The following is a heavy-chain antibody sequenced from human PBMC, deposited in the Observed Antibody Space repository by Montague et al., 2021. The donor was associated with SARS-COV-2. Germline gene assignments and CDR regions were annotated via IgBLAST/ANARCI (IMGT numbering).Heavy chain of an antibody. CDR3: ARSITLPAVLAS. CDR1: GFTVNTNF. CDR2: IYSGGIT. J-gene: IGHJ5*02. V-gene: IGHV3-53*01. D-gene: IGHD2/OR15-2a*01. Sequence: SLRLSLAASGFTVNTNFMTWVRQAPGKGLEWISIIYSGGITYYADSVKGRFTISRDDSKNTVYLQMNSLRAEDTATYFCARSITLPAVLASWGQGTLVTVSS.